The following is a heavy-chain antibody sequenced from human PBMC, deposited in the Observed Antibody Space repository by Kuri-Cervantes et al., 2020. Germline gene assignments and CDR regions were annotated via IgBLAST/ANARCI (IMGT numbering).Heavy chain of an antibody. Sequence: GESLKISCAASGFTFSSYAMHWVRQAPGKGLEWVAVISYDGSNKYYADSVKGRFTISRDNSKNTLYLQMNSLRAEDTAVYYCAKDYTPITMVRGVIPFYGMDVWGQGTTVTGSS. CDR1: GFTFSSYA. CDR3: AKDYTPITMVRGVIPFYGMDV. CDR2: ISYDGSNK. J-gene: IGHJ6*02. D-gene: IGHD3-10*01. V-gene: IGHV3-30-3*01.